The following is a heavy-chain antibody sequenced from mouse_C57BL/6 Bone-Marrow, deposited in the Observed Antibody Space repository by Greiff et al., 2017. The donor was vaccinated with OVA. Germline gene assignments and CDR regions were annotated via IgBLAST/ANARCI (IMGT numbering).Heavy chain of an antibody. D-gene: IGHD2-10*02. CDR1: GYTFTSYW. Sequence: QVQLQQPGTELVKPGASVKLSCKASGYTFTSYWMHWVKQRPGQGLEWIGNINPSNGGTNYNEKFQSKATRTVDKSASTAYMQLSSLTSEDSAVYYCARPYGNYAMDYWGQGTSVTVSS. J-gene: IGHJ4*01. CDR3: ARPYGNYAMDY. CDR2: INPSNGGT. V-gene: IGHV1-53*01.